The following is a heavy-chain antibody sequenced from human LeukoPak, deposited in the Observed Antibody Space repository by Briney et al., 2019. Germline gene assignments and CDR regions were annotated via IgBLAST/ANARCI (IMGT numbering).Heavy chain of an antibody. CDR2: IIPIFGTT. D-gene: IGHD2-2*01. CDR3: ARRSVIPASGPFDY. CDR1: GGTFSGYA. V-gene: IGHV1-69*05. Sequence: SVKVSCKASGGTFSGYAITWVRQAPGQGLEWMGTIIPIFGTTNYAQNFQGGVTIATDESTSTAYMEVSSLRFEDTAMYYCARRSVIPASGPFDYWGQGTLVAVSS. J-gene: IGHJ4*02.